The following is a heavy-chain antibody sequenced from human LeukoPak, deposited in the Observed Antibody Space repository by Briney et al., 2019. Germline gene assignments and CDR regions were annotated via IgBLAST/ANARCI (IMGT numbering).Heavy chain of an antibody. CDR3: ARGTYTLWAAY. CDR2: IYTSGST. CDR1: GGSISSGSYY. J-gene: IGHJ4*02. V-gene: IGHV4-61*02. Sequence: SETLSLTCTVSGGSISSGSYYWSWIRQPAGKGLEWIGRIYTSGSTNYNPSLKSRVTISVDTSKNQFSLKLSSVTAADTAVYYCARGTYTLWAAYWGQGTLVTVSS. D-gene: IGHD2-21*01.